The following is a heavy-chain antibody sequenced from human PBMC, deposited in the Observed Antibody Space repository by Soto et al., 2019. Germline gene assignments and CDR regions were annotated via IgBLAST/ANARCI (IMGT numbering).Heavy chain of an antibody. CDR1: GFSLTTDRVG. J-gene: IGHJ4*02. V-gene: IGHV2-5*02. Sequence: QITLKESGPTLVKPTQTLTLTCTFSGFSLTTDRVGVGWIRQPPGEALEWLAVIYWDDSKTYRPSLESRLTITKDTSXNQVALTMTNMDSLDTATYYCAHAYGGRSLYWGQGTLVTVSS. CDR2: IYWDDSK. D-gene: IGHD1-26*01. CDR3: AHAYGGRSLY.